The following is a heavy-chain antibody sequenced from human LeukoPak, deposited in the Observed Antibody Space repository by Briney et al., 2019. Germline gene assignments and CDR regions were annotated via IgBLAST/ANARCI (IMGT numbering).Heavy chain of an antibody. D-gene: IGHD6-13*01. CDR3: ARDTAIAAAGNYYYYGMDV. CDR2: IKQDGSEK. CDR1: GFTFSSYS. V-gene: IGHV3-7*01. Sequence: GGSLRLSCAASGFTFSSYSMNWVRQAPGKGLEWVANIKQDGSEKYYVDSVKGRFTISRDNAKNSLYLQMNSLRAEDTAVYYCARDTAIAAAGNYYYYGMDVWGQGTTVTVSS. J-gene: IGHJ6*02.